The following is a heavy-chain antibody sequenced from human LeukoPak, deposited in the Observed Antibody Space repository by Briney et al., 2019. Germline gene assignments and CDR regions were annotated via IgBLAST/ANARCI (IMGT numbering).Heavy chain of an antibody. CDR1: GFTVSSNY. CDR2: IYSGGST. CDR3: ATNYRVDARRTYAFDI. V-gene: IGHV3-66*01. J-gene: IGHJ3*02. Sequence: GGSLRLSCAASGFTVSSNYMSWVRQAPGKGLEWVSVIYSGGSTYYADSVKGRFTISRDNSKNTLYLQMNSLRAEDTAVYYCATNYRVDARRTYAFDIRGQGTMVTVSS. D-gene: IGHD1-1*01.